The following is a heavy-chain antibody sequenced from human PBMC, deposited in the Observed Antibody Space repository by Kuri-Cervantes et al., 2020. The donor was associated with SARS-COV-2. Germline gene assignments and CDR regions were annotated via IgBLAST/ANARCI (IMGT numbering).Heavy chain of an antibody. Sequence: SETLSLTCTVSGYSISSGYYWGWIRQPPGKGLEWIGSIYHSGSTYYNPSLKGRVTISVDTSKNQFSLKLSSVTAADTAVYYCARVWCSSTSCYYFDYWGQGTLVTDSS. CDR2: IYHSGST. V-gene: IGHV4-38-2*02. CDR1: GYSISSGYY. J-gene: IGHJ4*02. CDR3: ARVWCSSTSCYYFDY. D-gene: IGHD2-2*01.